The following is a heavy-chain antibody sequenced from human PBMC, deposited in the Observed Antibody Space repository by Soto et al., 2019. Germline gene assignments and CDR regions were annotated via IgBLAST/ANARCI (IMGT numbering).Heavy chain of an antibody. CDR1: GFTFGDYA. CDR2: IRSKAYGGTT. CDR3: TTPISEWSIDYYYYYGMDV. V-gene: IGHV3-49*03. D-gene: IGHD2-8*01. J-gene: IGHJ6*02. Sequence: PGGSLRLSCTASGFTFGDYAMSWFRQAPGKGLEWVGFIRSKAYGGTTEYAASVKGRFTISRDDSKSIAYLQMNSLKTEDTAVYYCTTPISEWSIDYYYYYGMDVWGQGTTVTVSS.